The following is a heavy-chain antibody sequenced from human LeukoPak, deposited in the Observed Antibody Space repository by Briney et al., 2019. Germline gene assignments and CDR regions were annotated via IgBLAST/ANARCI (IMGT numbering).Heavy chain of an antibody. J-gene: IGHJ4*02. CDR1: GYTFTSYA. D-gene: IGHD3-10*01. Sequence: ASVKVSCKASGYTFTSYATHWVSQAPGQRLEWMGWINAGNGNTKYSQKFQGRVTITRDTSASTAYMELSSLRSEDTAVYYCARDPELTYYYGSGSYRSTQDDYWGQGTLVTVSS. CDR2: INAGNGNT. CDR3: ARDPELTYYYGSGSYRSTQDDY. V-gene: IGHV1-3*01.